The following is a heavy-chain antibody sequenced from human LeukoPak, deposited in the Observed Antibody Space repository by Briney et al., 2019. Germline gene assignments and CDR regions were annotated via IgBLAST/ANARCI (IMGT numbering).Heavy chain of an antibody. CDR1: RCTFSRYA. V-gene: IGHV1-69*05. Sequence: ASVKVSCKASRCTFSRYAISRVGQAAGQGLEGMGGIIPIFGTANYAQKFQGRVTITTDASTSTAYMELSSLRSEDTAVYYCARGATEEAVHLPNYYYYYMDVWGKGTTVTVSS. CDR2: IIPIFGTA. D-gene: IGHD5-12*01. CDR3: ARGATEEAVHLPNYYYYYMDV. J-gene: IGHJ6*03.